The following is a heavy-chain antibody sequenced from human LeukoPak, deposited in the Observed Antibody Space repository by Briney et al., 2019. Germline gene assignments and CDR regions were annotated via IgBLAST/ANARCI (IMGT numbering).Heavy chain of an antibody. J-gene: IGHJ5*02. CDR1: GFTFSSYS. V-gene: IGHV3-21*01. CDR2: ISSSSSYI. Sequence: GGSLRLSCAASGFTFSSYSMNWVRQAPGKGLEWVSSISSSSSYIYYADSVKGRFTISRDNAKNSLYLQMNSLRAEDTAVYYCARDSGNSWYNWFGPWGQGTLVTVSS. D-gene: IGHD3-9*01. CDR3: ARDSGNSWYNWFGP.